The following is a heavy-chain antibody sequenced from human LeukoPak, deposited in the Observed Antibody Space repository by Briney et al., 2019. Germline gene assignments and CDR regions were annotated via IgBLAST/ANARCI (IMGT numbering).Heavy chain of an antibody. CDR3: AKIFGGVWFGEFSGYFDY. J-gene: IGHJ4*02. Sequence: PGGSLRLSCAASGFTFSSYAMSWVRQAPGKGLEWVSYISGSGGSTYYADSVKRRFPISRDKYKNTLYLQMYIQRAENTAVYYCAKIFGGVWFGEFSGYFDYWGQGTLVTVSS. D-gene: IGHD3-10*01. CDR2: ISGSGGST. CDR1: GFTFSSYA. V-gene: IGHV3-23*01.